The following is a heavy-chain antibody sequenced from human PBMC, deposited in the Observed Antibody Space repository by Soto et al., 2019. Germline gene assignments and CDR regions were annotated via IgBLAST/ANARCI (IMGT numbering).Heavy chain of an antibody. D-gene: IGHD3-3*01. CDR1: GFTFSSYG. J-gene: IGHJ4*02. Sequence: GGSLRLSCAASGFTFSSYGMHWVRQAPGKGLEWVAVISYDGSNKYYADSVKGRFTISRDNSKNTLYLQMNSLRAEDTAVYYCAKDLKRDFWSGYYTEFDYWGQGTLVTVSS. CDR2: ISYDGSNK. CDR3: AKDLKRDFWSGYYTEFDY. V-gene: IGHV3-30*18.